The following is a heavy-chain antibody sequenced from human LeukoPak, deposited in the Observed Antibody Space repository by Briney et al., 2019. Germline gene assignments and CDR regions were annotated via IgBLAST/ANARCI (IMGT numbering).Heavy chain of an antibody. V-gene: IGHV4-59*08. CDR2: IYGSGST. Sequence: SETLSLTCTVSGGSISNYYWTWIRQPPGKGLEWISYIYGSGSTKYNPSLNSRVTISLDTSKNQFSLMLRSLTAADTAVYYCARRYTASPGERFDYWGQGTLVTVSS. CDR1: GGSISNYY. D-gene: IGHD2-2*02. J-gene: IGHJ4*02. CDR3: ARRYTASPGERFDY.